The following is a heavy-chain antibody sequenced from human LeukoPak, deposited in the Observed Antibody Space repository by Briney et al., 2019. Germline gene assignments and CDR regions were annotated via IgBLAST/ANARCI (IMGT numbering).Heavy chain of an antibody. CDR3: ARGHDYHSSVAY. D-gene: IGHD3-22*01. J-gene: IGHJ4*02. V-gene: IGHV3-66*01. Sequence: PGGSLRLSCAASGFTVSSNYMSWVRQAPGKGVEGVSVIYSGGSTYYADSVKSKFTISRDNSKNTVDLQMNSLRAEDTAVYYCARGHDYHSSVAYWGQGTLVTVSS. CDR2: IYSGGST. CDR1: GFTVSSNY.